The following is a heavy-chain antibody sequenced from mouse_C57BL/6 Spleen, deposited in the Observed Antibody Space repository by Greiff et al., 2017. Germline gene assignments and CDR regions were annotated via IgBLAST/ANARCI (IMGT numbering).Heavy chain of an antibody. D-gene: IGHD1-1*01. CDR2: IYSGDGDN. Sequence: VQLVQSGPELVQPGASVKISCKASGYAFSSSWMNWVKQRPGKGLEWIGRIYSGDGDNKYNGKVKGKDTLTADKSSSTAYMKLSSMTSENSAVYFCTRRGPVVADYAMDYWGQGTSVTVSS. CDR3: TRRGPVVADYAMDY. J-gene: IGHJ4*01. CDR1: GYAFSSSW. V-gene: IGHV1-82*01.